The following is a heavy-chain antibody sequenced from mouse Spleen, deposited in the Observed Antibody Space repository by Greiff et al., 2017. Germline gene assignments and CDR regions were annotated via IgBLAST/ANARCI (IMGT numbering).Heavy chain of an antibody. CDR3: ARERFITTVVADY. V-gene: IGHV1-55*01. CDR1: GYTFTSYW. D-gene: IGHD1-1*01. Sequence: QVQLQQPGAELVKPGASVKMSCKASGYTFTSYWITWVKQRPGQGLEWIGDIYPGSGSTNYNEKFKSKATLTVDTSSSTAYMQLSSLTSEDSAVYYCARERFITTVVADYWGQGTTLTVSS. J-gene: IGHJ2*01. CDR2: IYPGSGST.